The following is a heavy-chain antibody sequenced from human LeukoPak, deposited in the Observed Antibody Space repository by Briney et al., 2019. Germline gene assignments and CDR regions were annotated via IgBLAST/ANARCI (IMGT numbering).Heavy chain of an antibody. D-gene: IGHD3-10*01. CDR1: GYTFIDHY. J-gene: IGHJ3*02. CDR3: AREYGSITMVI. CDR2: INPNSGGT. V-gene: IGHV1-2*02. Sequence: ASVKVSCKASGYTFIDHYMHWVRQAPGQGLEWMGWINPNSGGTNYAQKFQGRVTMTRDTSISTAYMELSRLRSDDTAVYYCAREYGSITMVIWGQGTMVTVSS.